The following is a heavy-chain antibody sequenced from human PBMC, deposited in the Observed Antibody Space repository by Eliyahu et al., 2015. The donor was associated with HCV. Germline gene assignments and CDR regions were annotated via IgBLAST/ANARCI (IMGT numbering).Heavy chain of an antibody. D-gene: IGHD6-19*01. CDR1: GGSISSSSYY. V-gene: IGHV4-39*07. Sequence: QLQLQESGPGLVKPSETLSLTCTVXGGSISSSSYYWGWIRQPPGKGLEWIGSIYYSGSTYYNPSLKSRVTISVDTSKNQFSLKLSSVTAADTAVYYCAREEGPYSSTSWGQGTLVTVSS. CDR2: IYYSGST. CDR3: AREEGPYSSTS. J-gene: IGHJ5*02.